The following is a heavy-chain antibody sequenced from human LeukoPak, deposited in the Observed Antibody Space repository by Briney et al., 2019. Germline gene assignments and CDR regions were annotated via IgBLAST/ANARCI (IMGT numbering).Heavy chain of an antibody. J-gene: IGHJ4*02. CDR2: ISAGSTNK. CDR3: AKGTAVVGAAGPDY. V-gene: IGHV3-23*01. Sequence: GGSLRLSCAASGFTFSGYAMSWVRQAPGKGLEWVSSISAGSTNKYYTDSVKGRFTISRDNSKNTLYLQMNSLRAEDTAIYYCAKGTAVVGAAGPDYWGQGTLVAVSS. D-gene: IGHD2-15*01. CDR1: GFTFSGYA.